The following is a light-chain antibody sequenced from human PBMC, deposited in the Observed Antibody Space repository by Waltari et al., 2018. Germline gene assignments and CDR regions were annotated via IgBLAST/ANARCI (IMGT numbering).Light chain of an antibody. CDR1: QSVSNW. CDR3: QHYNRYPWT. CDR2: LAS. Sequence: DIQMTQSPSALSASVGDRVTITCRASQSVSNWLAWYQQKPGNAPTLLIYLASTLESGVPSRFSGSGSGTEFTLTISSLQPDDVATYVCQHYNRYPWTFGQGTKVEIK. J-gene: IGKJ1*01. V-gene: IGKV1-5*03.